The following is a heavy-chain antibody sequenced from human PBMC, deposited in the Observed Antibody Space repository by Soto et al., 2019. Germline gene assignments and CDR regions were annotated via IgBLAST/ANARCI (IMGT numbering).Heavy chain of an antibody. Sequence: GGSLRLSCAASDFDFSSYGIHWVRQAPGKGLEWVAASSYDGRETFYADSAKGRFTVSKEMSKNTAFLQMNALRHEDTAVYFCARDSGWPILNLDNWGQGTPVTVS. CDR1: DFDFSSYG. CDR2: SSYDGRET. CDR3: ARDSGWPILNLDN. D-gene: IGHD3-10*01. J-gene: IGHJ4*02. V-gene: IGHV3-30*03.